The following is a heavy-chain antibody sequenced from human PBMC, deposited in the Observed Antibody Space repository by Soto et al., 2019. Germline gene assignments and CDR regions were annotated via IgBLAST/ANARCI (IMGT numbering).Heavy chain of an antibody. J-gene: IGHJ4*02. CDR3: EKHLRAAPAAFDY. CDR1: GFTFSNYA. Sequence: EVQLLESGGGLVQPGGSLRLSCVASGFTFSNYAMSWVRQAPGKGLEWVSAIGGSGSSTYYAYSVKGRFTISRDNPMNTLFLQLNNLRAEDTALYYCEKHLRAAPAAFDYWGQGTLLTVSS. D-gene: IGHD6-13*01. CDR2: IGGSGSST. V-gene: IGHV3-23*01.